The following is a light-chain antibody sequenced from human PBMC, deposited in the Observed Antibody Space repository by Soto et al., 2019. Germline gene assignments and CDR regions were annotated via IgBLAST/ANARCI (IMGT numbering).Light chain of an antibody. CDR3: ISYTGSSTSYV. J-gene: IGLJ1*01. Sequence: QSVLTQPASVSGSAGQSSTISCSGTSSEVGSYDHVAWYQQFPGKTPKLMIYEVSNRPSGVSSRFSGSKSGNTASLTISGLQAEDEADYYCISYTGSSTSYVFGSGTKVTVL. CDR2: EVS. CDR1: SSEVGSYDH. V-gene: IGLV2-14*01.